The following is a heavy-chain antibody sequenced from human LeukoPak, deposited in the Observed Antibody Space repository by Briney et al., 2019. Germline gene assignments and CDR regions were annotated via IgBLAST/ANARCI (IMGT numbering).Heavy chain of an antibody. CDR2: IYYSGST. D-gene: IGHD2-15*01. V-gene: IGHV4-30-4*01. CDR1: GGSISSGDYY. J-gene: IGHJ4*02. CDR3: ARTSRYCSGGSCLFDY. Sequence: PSETLSLTCTVSGGSISSGDYYWSWIRQPPGKGLEWIGYIYYSGSTYYNPSLKSRVTISVDTSKNQFSLKLSSVTAADTAVYYCARTSRYCSGGSCLFDYWGQGTLVTVSS.